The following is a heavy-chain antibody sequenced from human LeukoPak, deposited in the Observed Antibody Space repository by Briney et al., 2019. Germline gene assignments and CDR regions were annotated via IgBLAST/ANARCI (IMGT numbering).Heavy chain of an antibody. D-gene: IGHD3-10*01. CDR3: ARTDPYYYGSGSYFDY. CDR2: INPNSGGT. Sequence: GASVKVSCKASGYSFTGYYIHWVRQAPGQGLEWMGWINPNSGGTNYAQKFQGRVTMTRDTSISTAYMELSRLRSDDTAVYYCARTDPYYYGSGSYFDYWGQGTLVTVSS. J-gene: IGHJ4*02. CDR1: GYSFTGYY. V-gene: IGHV1-2*02.